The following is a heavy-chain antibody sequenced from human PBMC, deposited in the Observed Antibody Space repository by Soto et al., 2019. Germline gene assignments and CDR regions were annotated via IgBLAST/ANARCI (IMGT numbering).Heavy chain of an antibody. CDR1: VVSVDSGSYY. V-gene: IGHV4-61*01. J-gene: IGHJ4*01. CDR3: AKNGKPYINHFEY. D-gene: IGHD1-1*01. CDR2: IGYSWST. Sequence: SETLSLTCTVSVVSVDSGSYYLSWIRQSPGEGLEWIGYIGYSWSTHYNPSLKSRVTISIDTSQKQFSLRLTAVTAADTAVYYCAKNGKPYINHFEYWGQGTLVT.